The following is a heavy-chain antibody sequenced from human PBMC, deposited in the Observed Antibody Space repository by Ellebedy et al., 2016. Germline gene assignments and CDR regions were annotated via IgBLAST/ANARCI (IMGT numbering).Heavy chain of an antibody. CDR1: GYTFTSYY. D-gene: IGHD3-10*01. CDR2: INPNSGGT. V-gene: IGHV1-2*02. CDR3: ARGSLLWFGEFQPHFDY. J-gene: IGHJ4*02. Sequence: ASVKVSXXASGYTFTSYYMHWVRQAPGQGLEWMGWINPNSGGTNYAQKFQGRVTMTRDTSISTAYMELSRLRSDDTAVYYCARGSLLWFGEFQPHFDYWGQGTLVTVSS.